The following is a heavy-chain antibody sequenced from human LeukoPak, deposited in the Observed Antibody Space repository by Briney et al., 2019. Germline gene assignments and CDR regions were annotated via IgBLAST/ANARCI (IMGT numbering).Heavy chain of an antibody. Sequence: PGGSLRLSCAASGFTFSTYDMHWVRKVSGKGLEWVSSIGTIGDTFYPGSVKGRFTISRENAKNSLYLQMNGLRAGDTAVYYCARATVIGNAPVPGYMDVWGKGTTVTVSS. CDR3: ARATVIGNAPVPGYMDV. CDR2: IGTIGDT. D-gene: IGHD2-21*01. CDR1: GFTFSTYD. V-gene: IGHV3-13*01. J-gene: IGHJ6*03.